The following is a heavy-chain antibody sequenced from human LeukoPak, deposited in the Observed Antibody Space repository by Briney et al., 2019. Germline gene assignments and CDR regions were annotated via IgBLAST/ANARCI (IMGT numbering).Heavy chain of an antibody. CDR2: ISGSGGST. D-gene: IGHD1-7*01. CDR1: GFTFSSYA. J-gene: IGHJ4*02. CDR3: AREDNWNYVTNFDY. V-gene: IGHV3-23*01. Sequence: GGSLRLSCVVSGFTFSSYAMSWVRQAPGKGLEWVSGISGSGGSTYYADSVKGRFTISRDNTKNTLYLQMNSLRAEDTAVYYCAREDNWNYVTNFDYWGQGTLVTVSS.